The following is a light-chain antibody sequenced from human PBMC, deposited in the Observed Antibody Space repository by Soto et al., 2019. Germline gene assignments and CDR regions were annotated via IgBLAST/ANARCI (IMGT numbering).Light chain of an antibody. Sequence: QSALTQPASVSGSPGQSITISCIGTSSDVGGSNYVSWYQQYPGKAPKLMIYEVSNRPSGVSDRFFGAKSGNTAPLPISGXXXXXXXDYYCTSYTSSSTLVFGGGTQL. CDR1: SSDVGGSNY. V-gene: IGLV2-14*01. J-gene: IGLJ3*02. CDR2: EVS. CDR3: TSYTSSSTLV.